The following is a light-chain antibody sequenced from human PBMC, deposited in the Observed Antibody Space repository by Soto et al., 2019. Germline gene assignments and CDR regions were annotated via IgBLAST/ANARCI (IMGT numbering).Light chain of an antibody. V-gene: IGKV3-15*01. CDR1: QSVSSN. Sequence: EIVMTQSPATLSVSPGERATLCCRASQSVSSNLAWYQQKPGQAPRLLIYGASTRATGIPASFSGSGSGTEFTLTISSLQSEDFAVYYCQQYNNWWTFGQGTKVEIK. J-gene: IGKJ1*01. CDR2: GAS. CDR3: QQYNNWWT.